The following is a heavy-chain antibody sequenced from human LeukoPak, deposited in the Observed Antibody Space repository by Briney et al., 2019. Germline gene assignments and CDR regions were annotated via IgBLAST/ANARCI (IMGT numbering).Heavy chain of an antibody. CDR3: ARGRRGYSYGYREYYFDY. CDR2: ISSSSSYI. D-gene: IGHD5-18*01. Sequence: GGSLRLSCAASGFTFSSYSMNWVRQAPGKGLEWVSSISSSSSYIYYADSVKGRFTISRDNAKNSLYLQMNSLRAEDTAVYYCARGRRGYSYGYREYYFDYWGQGTLVTVSS. CDR1: GFTFSSYS. V-gene: IGHV3-21*01. J-gene: IGHJ4*02.